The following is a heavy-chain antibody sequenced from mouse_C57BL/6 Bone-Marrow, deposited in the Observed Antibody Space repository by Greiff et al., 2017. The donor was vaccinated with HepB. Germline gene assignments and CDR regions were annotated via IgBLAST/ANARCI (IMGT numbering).Heavy chain of an antibody. J-gene: IGHJ2*01. V-gene: IGHV1-50*01. Sequence: QVQLQQSGAELVKPGASVKLSCKASGYTFTSYWMQWVKQRPGQGLEWIGEIDPSDSYTNYNQKFKGKATLTVDTSSSTAYMQLSSLTSEDSAVYYCARKGAVVATDYFDYWGQGTTLTVSS. CDR2: IDPSDSYT. D-gene: IGHD1-1*01. CDR3: ARKGAVVATDYFDY. CDR1: GYTFTSYW.